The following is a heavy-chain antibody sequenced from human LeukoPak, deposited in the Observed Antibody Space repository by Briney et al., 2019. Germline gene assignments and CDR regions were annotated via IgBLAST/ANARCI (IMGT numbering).Heavy chain of an antibody. CDR1: GYTFTSYD. J-gene: IGHJ4*02. V-gene: IGHV1-8*01. Sequence: RASVKVSCKASGYTFTSYDINWVRQATGQGLEWMGWMNPNSGNTGYAQKFQGRVTMTRNTSISTAYMEPSSLRSEDTAVYYCARPASSGYVGDDYWGQGTLVTVSS. CDR3: ARPASSGYVGDDY. D-gene: IGHD3-22*01. CDR2: MNPNSGNT.